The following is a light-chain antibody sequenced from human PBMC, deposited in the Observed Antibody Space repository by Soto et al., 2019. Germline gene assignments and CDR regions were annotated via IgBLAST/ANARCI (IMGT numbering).Light chain of an antibody. Sequence: EVVLTQSPGTLSLSPGERATLSCRASQNIRGNELAWYQQKPGQAPRLLIYRGSSRATGIPDRFSCRGSGTDFALTFASLEPEDFAVYYCQDYGTSAPWTFGQGTKVEIK. CDR3: QDYGTSAPWT. J-gene: IGKJ1*01. CDR2: RGS. V-gene: IGKV3-20*01. CDR1: QNIRGNE.